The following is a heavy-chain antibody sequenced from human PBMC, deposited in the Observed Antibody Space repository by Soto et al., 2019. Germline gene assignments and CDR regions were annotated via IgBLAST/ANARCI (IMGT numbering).Heavy chain of an antibody. Sequence: ASVKVSCKASGYTFTSYGISWVRQAPGQGLEWMGWISAYNGNTNYAQKLQGRVTMTTDTSTSTAYMELRSLRSDDTAVYYRALRREIWGHYYFDYWGQGTMVTVTS. D-gene: IGHD3-16*01. J-gene: IGHJ4*02. CDR3: ALRREIWGHYYFDY. CDR1: GYTFTSYG. V-gene: IGHV1-18*01. CDR2: ISAYNGNT.